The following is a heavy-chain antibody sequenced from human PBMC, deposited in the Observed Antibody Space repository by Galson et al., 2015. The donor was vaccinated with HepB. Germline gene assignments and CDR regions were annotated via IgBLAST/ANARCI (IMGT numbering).Heavy chain of an antibody. CDR1: GYTFTSYG. V-gene: IGHV1-18*01. J-gene: IGHJ6*03. D-gene: IGHD6-6*01. CDR2: ISAYNGNT. Sequence: SVKVSCKASGYTFTSYGISWVRQAPGQGLEWMGWISAYNGNTNYAQKLQGRVTMTTDTSTSTAYMELRSLRSDDTAVYYCARAARPNYYYYYYMDVWGKGTTVTVSS. CDR3: ARAARPNYYYYYYMDV.